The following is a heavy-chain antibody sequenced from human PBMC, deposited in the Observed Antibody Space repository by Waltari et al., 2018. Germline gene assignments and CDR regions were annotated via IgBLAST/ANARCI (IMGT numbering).Heavy chain of an antibody. Sequence: QLVQSGGALVQPGGSRRLSCVASVFMWKNNWMLWVRQAPGKGLQWVAKIHPEGVVANYVDSVKGRFTVSRDNAKNSLYLQMTSLTTDDTAVYFCARDNTFYADDLWGQGAQVTVSS. CDR2: IHPEGVVA. D-gene: IGHD3-16*01. J-gene: IGHJ5*02. CDR3: ARDNTFYADDL. V-gene: IGHV3-7*01. CDR1: VFMWKNNW.